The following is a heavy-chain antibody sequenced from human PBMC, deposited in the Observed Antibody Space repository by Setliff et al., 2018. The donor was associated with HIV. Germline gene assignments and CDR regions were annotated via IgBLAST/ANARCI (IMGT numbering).Heavy chain of an antibody. J-gene: IGHJ2*01. V-gene: IGHV1-69*06. CDR3: ARGVHSGGSGWYNWYFDL. Sequence: ASGGTFSRHAFSWVRQAPGQGLEWMGGIIPTFDTANYAQKFQGRVTITADKSTNTVYMELNSLRSEDTAMYYCARGVHSGGSGWYNWYFDLWGRGTLVTVSS. CDR1: GGTFSRHA. CDR2: IIPTFDTA. D-gene: IGHD6-19*01.